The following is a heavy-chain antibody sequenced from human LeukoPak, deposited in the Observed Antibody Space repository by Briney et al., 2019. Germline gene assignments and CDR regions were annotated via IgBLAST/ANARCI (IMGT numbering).Heavy chain of an antibody. Sequence: PGGSLRLSCAASGFTFSTYSMNWVRQAPGRGLEWVAYITSGSDAIYYADAVKGRFTTSRDNAKNSLYLQMSSLRAEDTAVYYCARDPPRRYDYWGQGTLVTVSS. D-gene: IGHD1-14*01. V-gene: IGHV3-48*01. J-gene: IGHJ4*02. CDR2: ITSGSDAI. CDR3: ARDPPRRYDY. CDR1: GFTFSTYS.